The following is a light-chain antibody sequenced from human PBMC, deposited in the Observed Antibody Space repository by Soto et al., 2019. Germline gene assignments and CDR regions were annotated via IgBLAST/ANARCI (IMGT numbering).Light chain of an antibody. CDR3: QQYNSWPPRYT. Sequence: DIVLTQSPATLSVSPGESATLSCRASQRVSRALAWYQHVPGQAPRLLIYDSSTRATGVPARFSGSGSGTRFTLTISSLQSEDFAVYYCQQYNSWPPRYTFGQGNK. J-gene: IGKJ2*01. V-gene: IGKV3-15*01. CDR2: DSS. CDR1: QRVSRA.